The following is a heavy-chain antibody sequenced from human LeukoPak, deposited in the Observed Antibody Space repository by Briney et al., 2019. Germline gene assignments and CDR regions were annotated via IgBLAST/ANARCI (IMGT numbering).Heavy chain of an antibody. D-gene: IGHD3-16*01. Sequence: PGGPLRLSCSASGFSFSDYDMNWVRQAPGKGLEWVSANSGRSSHVYYGESVKGRFTISRDNAKNSLYLQLDSLGVEDTAVYYCGRAFPPLRTSSAGDLWGQGTLVTVSA. CDR2: NSGRSSHV. V-gene: IGHV3-21*01. J-gene: IGHJ1*01. CDR1: GFSFSDYD. CDR3: GRAFPPLRTSSAGDL.